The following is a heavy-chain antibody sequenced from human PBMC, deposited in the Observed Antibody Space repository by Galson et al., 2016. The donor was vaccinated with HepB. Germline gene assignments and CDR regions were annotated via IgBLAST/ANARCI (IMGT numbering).Heavy chain of an antibody. CDR3: ARARDHAYGAGAYYNAYGMDV. V-gene: IGHV3-33*01. J-gene: IGHJ6*02. D-gene: IGHD3-10*01. Sequence: SLRLSCAASGFTFSTYGMHWVRQAPGKGLEWVAVIWYDGSNKYYADSVKGRFTISRDDHNNTLYLQMNSLRAGDTAAYHCARARDHAYGAGAYYNAYGMDVWGLGTTVTVSS. CDR1: GFTFSTYG. CDR2: IWYDGSNK.